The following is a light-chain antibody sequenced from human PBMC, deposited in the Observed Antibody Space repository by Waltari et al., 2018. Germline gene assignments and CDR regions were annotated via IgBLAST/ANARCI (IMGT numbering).Light chain of an antibody. Sequence: EIVMTQSPATLSVSPGERATPSCRASQSVSSNLAWYQQKPGQAPRLLIYGASTRATGIPARFSGSGSGTVFTLTISSMQSEDFAVYYCQQYNNWPLLLTFGGGTKVEIK. J-gene: IGKJ4*01. CDR1: QSVSSN. V-gene: IGKV3-15*01. CDR2: GAS. CDR3: QQYNNWPLLLT.